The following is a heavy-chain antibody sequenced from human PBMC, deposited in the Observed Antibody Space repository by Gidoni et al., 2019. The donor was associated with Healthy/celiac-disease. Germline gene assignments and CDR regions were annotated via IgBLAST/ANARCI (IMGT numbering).Heavy chain of an antibody. CDR3: ASRWTQQLDYYYGMDV. CDR2: IIPIFGTA. Sequence: QVQLVQSGAEVKKPGSSVKVSCKASGGTFSSYAISWVRQAPGQGLEWMGGIIPIFGTANYAQKFQGRVTITADKSTSTAYMELSSLRSEDTAVYYCASRWTQQLDYYYGMDVWGQGTTVTVSS. CDR1: GGTFSSYA. D-gene: IGHD6-13*01. V-gene: IGHV1-69*06. J-gene: IGHJ6*02.